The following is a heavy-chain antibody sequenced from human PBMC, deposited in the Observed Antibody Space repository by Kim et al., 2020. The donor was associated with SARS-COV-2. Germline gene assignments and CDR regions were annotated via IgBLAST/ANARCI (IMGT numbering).Heavy chain of an antibody. CDR1: GFTFTSSA. D-gene: IGHD3-10*01. CDR3: AADCGACLWFGELSHKEDYYGMDV. J-gene: IGHJ6*02. Sequence: SVKVSCKASGFTFTSSAVQWVRQARGQRLEWIGWIVVGSGNTNYAQKFQERVTITRDMSTSTAYMELSSLRSEDTAVYYCAADCGACLWFGELSHKEDYYGMDVWGQGTTVTVSS. CDR2: IVVGSGNT. V-gene: IGHV1-58*01.